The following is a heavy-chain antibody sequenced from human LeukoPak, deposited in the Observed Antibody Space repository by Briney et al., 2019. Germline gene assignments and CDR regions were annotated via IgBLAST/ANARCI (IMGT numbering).Heavy chain of an antibody. J-gene: IGHJ4*02. CDR3: AVYSSGWYGENYYFDY. D-gene: IGHD6-19*01. CDR2: IIPIFGTV. CDR1: GGTFSSYA. V-gene: IGHV1-69*05. Sequence: ASVKVSCKASGGTFSSYAISWVRQAPGQGLEWMGRIIPIFGTVNYAQKFQGRVTITTDESTSTAYMELSSLRSEDTAVYYCAVYSSGWYGENYYFDYWGQGTLVTVSS.